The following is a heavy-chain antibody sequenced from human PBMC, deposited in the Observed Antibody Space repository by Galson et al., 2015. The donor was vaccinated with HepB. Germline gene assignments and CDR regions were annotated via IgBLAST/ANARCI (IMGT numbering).Heavy chain of an antibody. CDR2: ISYDGSNK. Sequence: SLRLSCAASGFTFSSYAMHWVRQAPGKGLEWVAVISYDGSNKYYADSVKGRFTISRDNSKNTLYLQMNSLRAEDTAVYYCARADDSSGYYYEAGYWGQGTLVTVSS. J-gene: IGHJ4*02. CDR1: GFTFSSYA. CDR3: ARADDSSGYYYEAGY. D-gene: IGHD3-22*01. V-gene: IGHV3-30*04.